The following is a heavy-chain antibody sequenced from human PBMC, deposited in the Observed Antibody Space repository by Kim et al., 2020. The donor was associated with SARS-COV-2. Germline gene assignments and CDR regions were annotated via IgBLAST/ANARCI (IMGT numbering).Heavy chain of an antibody. CDR3: ARDYITAAGKEDFDY. D-gene: IGHD6-13*01. V-gene: IGHV1-46*01. Sequence: AQRLQGRLTVTRDTSTSTVHMELSSLRSDDTAVYYCARDYITAAGKEDFDYWGQGTLVTISS. J-gene: IGHJ4*02.